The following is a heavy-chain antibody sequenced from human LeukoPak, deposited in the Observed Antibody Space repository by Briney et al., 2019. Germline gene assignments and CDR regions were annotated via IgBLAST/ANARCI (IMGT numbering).Heavy chain of an antibody. CDR3: ARLSPHTLPRNYYYYMDV. CDR2: VYHTGRT. D-gene: IGHD2-2*02. CDR1: GGSISTYY. V-gene: IGHV4-59*08. Sequence: PSETLSLTCTVSGGSISTYYWSWIGQPPGKGLEYIGFVYHTGRTDYSSSLKSRVTISVDTSKNQFALRLTSVTAADAAVYYGARLSPHTLPRNYYYYMDVWGKGTTVTVSS. J-gene: IGHJ6*03.